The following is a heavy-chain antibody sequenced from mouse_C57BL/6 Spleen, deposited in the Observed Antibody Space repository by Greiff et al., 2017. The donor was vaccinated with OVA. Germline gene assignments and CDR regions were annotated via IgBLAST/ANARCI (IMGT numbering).Heavy chain of an antibody. CDR3: ARGNGYWYFDV. D-gene: IGHD1-1*02. CDR2: ISYDGSN. Sequence: EVQLVESGPGLVKPSQSLSLTCSVTGYSITSGYYWNWIRQFPGNQLEWMGYISYDGSNNYNPSLKNRISITRDTSKNQFFLKLNSVTTEDTATYYCARGNGYWYFDVWGTGTTVTVSS. J-gene: IGHJ1*03. V-gene: IGHV3-6*01. CDR1: GYSITSGYY.